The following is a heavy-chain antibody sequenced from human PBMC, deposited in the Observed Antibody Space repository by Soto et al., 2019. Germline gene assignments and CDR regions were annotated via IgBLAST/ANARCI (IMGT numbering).Heavy chain of an antibody. D-gene: IGHD3-3*01. J-gene: IGHJ4*02. Sequence: GGSLRLSCAASVFTFSSYAMHLVRQSRGKGLEWVAVISYDGSNKYDADSVKGRFTISRDNAKKSLYLQMNSLRAEDTAVYYCARDSRVLDFWSGYSSFGYWGQGT. CDR1: VFTFSSYA. CDR2: ISYDGSNK. CDR3: ARDSRVLDFWSGYSSFGY. V-gene: IGHV3-30-3*01.